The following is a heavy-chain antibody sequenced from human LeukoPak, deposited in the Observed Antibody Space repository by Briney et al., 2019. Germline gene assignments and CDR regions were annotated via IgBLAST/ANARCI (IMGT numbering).Heavy chain of an antibody. Sequence: SETLSLTCTVSGGSISNYYWSCVRQPPGKELEWIGYIYYTGSTDYNPSLKSRVTISVDTSKNQFSLRLSSVTAADTAVYYCARGDGRGVPLYYFDYWGQGILVTVSS. J-gene: IGHJ4*02. V-gene: IGHV4-59*01. CDR2: IYYTGST. CDR3: ARGDGRGVPLYYFDY. CDR1: GGSISNYY. D-gene: IGHD3-10*01.